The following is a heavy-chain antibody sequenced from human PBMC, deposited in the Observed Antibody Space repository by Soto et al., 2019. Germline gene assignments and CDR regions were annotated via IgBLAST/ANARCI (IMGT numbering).Heavy chain of an antibody. CDR1: GYTFTSYD. J-gene: IGHJ6*02. CDR2: MNPNSGNT. D-gene: IGHD1-1*01. V-gene: IGHV1-8*01. CDR3: ARETTSYGMDV. Sequence: QVQLVQSGAEVKKPGASVKVSCKASGYTFTSYDINWVRQATGQGLEWMGWMNPNSGNTGYAQKFQGRVTMTRNTSISTASMELSSLRAENTAVYFCARETTSYGMDVWGQGARVTVPS.